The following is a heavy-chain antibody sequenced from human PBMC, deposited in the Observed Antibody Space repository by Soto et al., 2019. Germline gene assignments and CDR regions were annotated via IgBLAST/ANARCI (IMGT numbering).Heavy chain of an antibody. J-gene: IGHJ4*02. CDR3: AKTIRGGYSSSWYYFDY. D-gene: IGHD6-13*01. Sequence: PGGSLRLSCAASGFTFSSYGMHWVRQAPGKGLEWVSSISSSSSYIYYADSVKGRFTISRDNAKNSLYLQMNSLRAEDTAVYYCAKTIRGGYSSSWYYFDYWGQGTLVTVSS. CDR2: ISSSSSYI. CDR1: GFTFSSYG. V-gene: IGHV3-21*04.